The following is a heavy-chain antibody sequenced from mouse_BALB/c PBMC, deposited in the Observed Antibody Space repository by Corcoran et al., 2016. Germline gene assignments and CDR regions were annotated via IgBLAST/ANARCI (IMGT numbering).Heavy chain of an antibody. D-gene: IGHD2-2*01. CDR3: ARSGLLWLSYWYFDV. CDR1: GYTFTSYT. CDR2: INPSSGYT. Sequence: QVQLQQSGAELARPGASVKMSCKASGYTFTSYTMHWVKQRPGQGLEWIGYINPSSGYTNYNQKFKDKATLTADKSSSTAYMQLSSLTSEDSAVYYCARSGLLWLSYWYFDVWGAGTTVTVSS. J-gene: IGHJ1*01. V-gene: IGHV1-4*01.